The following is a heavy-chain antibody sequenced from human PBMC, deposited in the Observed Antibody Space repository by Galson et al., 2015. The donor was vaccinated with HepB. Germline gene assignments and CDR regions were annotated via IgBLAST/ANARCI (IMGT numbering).Heavy chain of an antibody. CDR1: GFTVSSNY. Sequence: SLRLSCAASGFTVSSNYMSWVRQAPGKGLEWVSVIYSGGSTYYADSVKGRFTISRDNSKNTLYLQMNSLRAEDTAVYYCARDVLGYSYGSFYFDYWGQGTLVTVSS. D-gene: IGHD5-18*01. V-gene: IGHV3-66*02. CDR2: IYSGGST. J-gene: IGHJ4*02. CDR3: ARDVLGYSYGSFYFDY.